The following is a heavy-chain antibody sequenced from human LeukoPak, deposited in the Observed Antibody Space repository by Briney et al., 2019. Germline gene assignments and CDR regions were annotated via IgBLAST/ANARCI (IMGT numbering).Heavy chain of an antibody. CDR3: ARSGGYCSSTSCPLYPFDY. J-gene: IGHJ4*02. D-gene: IGHD2-2*01. CDR2: INAGNGNT. Sequence: VASVKVSCKASGYTFTGYYMHWVRQAPGQRLEWMGWINAGNGNTKYSQEFQGRVTITRDTSASTAYMELSSLRSEDMAVYYCARSGGYCSSTSCPLYPFDYWGQGTLVTVSS. V-gene: IGHV1-3*03. CDR1: GYTFTGYY.